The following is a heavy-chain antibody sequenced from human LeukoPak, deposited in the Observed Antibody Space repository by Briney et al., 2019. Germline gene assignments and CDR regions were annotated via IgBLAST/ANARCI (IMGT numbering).Heavy chain of an antibody. J-gene: IGHJ3*02. CDR2: ISSSGSTI. Sequence: PGGSLRLSCAASGFIFSDYYMSWIRQAPGKGLEWVSYISSSGSTIYYADSVKGRFTISRDNAKNSLYLQMNSLRAEDTAVYYCARVRTAMVRDALDIWGQGTMVTVSS. V-gene: IGHV3-11*04. CDR3: ARVRTAMVRDALDI. CDR1: GFIFSDYY. D-gene: IGHD5-18*01.